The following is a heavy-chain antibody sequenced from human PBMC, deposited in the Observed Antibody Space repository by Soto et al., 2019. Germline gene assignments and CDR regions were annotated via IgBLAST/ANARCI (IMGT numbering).Heavy chain of an antibody. CDR3: ARGRITIFGVVNYYYGMDV. CDR2: IYYSGST. D-gene: IGHD3-3*01. CDR1: DGSVSSGSYY. V-gene: IGHV4-61*01. J-gene: IGHJ6*02. Sequence: PSETLSLTCTVSDGSVSSGSYYWSWIRQPPGKGLEWIGYIYYSGSTNYNPSLKSRATISVDTSKNQCSLRLSSVSAADTAVYYCARGRITIFGVVNYYYGMDVWGQGTTVTVSS.